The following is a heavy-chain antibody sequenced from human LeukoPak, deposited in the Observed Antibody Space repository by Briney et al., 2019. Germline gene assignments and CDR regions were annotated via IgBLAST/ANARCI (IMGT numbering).Heavy chain of an antibody. J-gene: IGHJ3*02. Sequence: ASVKVSCKASGYTFTSYGTSWVRQAPGQGLEWMGWINPNSGGTNYAQKFQGRVTMTRDTSISTAYMELSRLRSDDTAVYYCAREDSGSSAFDIWGQGTMVTVSS. CDR1: GYTFTSYG. CDR2: INPNSGGT. D-gene: IGHD1-26*01. CDR3: AREDSGSSAFDI. V-gene: IGHV1-2*02.